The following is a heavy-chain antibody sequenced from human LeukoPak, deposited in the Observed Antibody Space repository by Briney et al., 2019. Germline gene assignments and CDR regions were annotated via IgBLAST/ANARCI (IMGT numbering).Heavy chain of an antibody. J-gene: IGHJ3*02. CDR2: IYYSGST. CDR3: ARHGGILSAFDI. CDR1: GGSISSYY. Sequence: SETLSLTCTVSGGSISSYYWSWIRQPPGKGLEWIGYIYYSGSTNYNPSLESRVTISVDTSKNQFSLKLSSVTAADTAVYYCARHGGILSAFDIWGQGTMVTVSS. D-gene: IGHD3-9*01. V-gene: IGHV4-59*08.